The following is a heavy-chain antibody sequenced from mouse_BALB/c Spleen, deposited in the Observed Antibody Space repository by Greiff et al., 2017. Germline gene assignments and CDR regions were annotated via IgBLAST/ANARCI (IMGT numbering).Heavy chain of an antibody. CDR3: ARRDYYGSRSYWYFDV. CDR2: IYPGDGDT. Sequence: QVQLQQSGAELARPGASVKLSCKASGYTFTSYWMQWVKQRPGQGLEWMGAIYPGDGDTRYTQQVKGKAKLTADKSSSTAYMQLSSLASEDSAVYYCARRDYYGSRSYWYFDVWGAGTTVTVSS. J-gene: IGHJ1*01. V-gene: IGHV1-87*01. CDR1: GYTFTSYW. D-gene: IGHD1-1*01.